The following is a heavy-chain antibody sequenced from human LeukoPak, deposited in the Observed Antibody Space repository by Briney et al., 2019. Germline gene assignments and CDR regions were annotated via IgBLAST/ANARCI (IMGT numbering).Heavy chain of an antibody. D-gene: IGHD6-13*01. CDR1: GGSFSGYY. J-gene: IGHJ4*02. V-gene: IGHV4-34*01. Sequence: PSETLSLTCAVYGGSFSGYYWSWIRQPPGKGLEWIGEINHSGSTNYNPSLKSRVTISVDTSKNQFSLKLSSVTAADTAVYYCARGEGIAEEFDYWGQGTLVTVSS. CDR3: ARGEGIAEEFDY. CDR2: INHSGST.